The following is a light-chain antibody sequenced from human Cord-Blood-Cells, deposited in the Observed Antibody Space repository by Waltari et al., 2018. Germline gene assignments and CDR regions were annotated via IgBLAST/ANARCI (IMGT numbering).Light chain of an antibody. CDR2: AAS. Sequence: DIHMTQSPSSLSASVGDRFTITCRASQSISSYLNWYKQKPAKDPKLLIYAASSLQSGVPSKFSGSGAGTDFTITISSLQPEDFATYYCQQSYSTPHSFGQGTKLEIK. V-gene: IGKV1-39*01. J-gene: IGKJ2*03. CDR1: QSISSY. CDR3: QQSYSTPHS.